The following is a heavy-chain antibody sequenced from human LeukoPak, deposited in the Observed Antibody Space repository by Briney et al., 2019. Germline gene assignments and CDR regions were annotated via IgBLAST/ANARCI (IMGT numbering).Heavy chain of an antibody. CDR3: ARGRPNSSGYPEYNWFDP. V-gene: IGHV4-59*01. Sequence: SETLSLTCTISGGSISSYYWSWIRQPPGKGLEWIGYIYYSGSTNYNSSLKSRVTISVDTSKNQFSLKLSSVTAADTAVYYCARGRPNSSGYPEYNWFDPWGQGTLVTVSS. CDR1: GGSISSYY. J-gene: IGHJ5*02. CDR2: IYYSGST. D-gene: IGHD3-22*01.